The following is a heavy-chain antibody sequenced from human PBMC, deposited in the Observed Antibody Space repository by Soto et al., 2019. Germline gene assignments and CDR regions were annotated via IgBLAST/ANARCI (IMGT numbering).Heavy chain of an antibody. Sequence: ASVKVSCKASGYSFASYYMHWVRQAPGQGLEWMGWINPNSGGTNYAQKFQGWVTMTRDTSISTAYMELSRLRSDDTAVYYCARDVGNYDILTGYWNWFDPWGQGTLVTVSS. V-gene: IGHV1-2*04. CDR3: ARDVGNYDILTGYWNWFDP. D-gene: IGHD3-9*01. CDR2: INPNSGGT. CDR1: GYSFASYY. J-gene: IGHJ5*02.